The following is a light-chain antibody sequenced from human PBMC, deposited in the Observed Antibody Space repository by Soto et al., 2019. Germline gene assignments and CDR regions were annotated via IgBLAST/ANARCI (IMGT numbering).Light chain of an antibody. CDR3: SSYTSSSLYV. V-gene: IGLV2-14*01. CDR1: SSDVGGYNY. CDR2: DVS. Sequence: QSALTQPASVSGSPGQSITISCTGTSSDVGGYNYVSWYQQHPGKAPKLMIYDVSNRPSVVSNRFSGSKSGNTASLTIDGLQAEDEADYYCSSYTSSSLYVFGTGTKVTVL. J-gene: IGLJ1*01.